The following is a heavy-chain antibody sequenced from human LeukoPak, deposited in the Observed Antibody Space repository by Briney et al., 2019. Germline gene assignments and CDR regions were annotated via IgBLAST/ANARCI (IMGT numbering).Heavy chain of an antibody. CDR2: INPNNGGT. D-gene: IGHD3-3*01. CDR1: GYTSTGCY. Sequence: ASVNVSCKASGYTSTGCYLHWVRQAPGQGLEWMGWINPNNGGTHYAQKFQGRVTMTRDTSISTAYMELSRLRSDDTAVYYCARLERLLILPEELDYWGQGTLVTVSS. CDR3: ARLERLLILPEELDY. J-gene: IGHJ4*02. V-gene: IGHV1-2*02.